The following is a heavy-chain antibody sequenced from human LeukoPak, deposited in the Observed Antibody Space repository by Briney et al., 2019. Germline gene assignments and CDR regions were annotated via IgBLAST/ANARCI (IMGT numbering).Heavy chain of an antibody. CDR2: ISSSSSYI. D-gene: IGHD1-1*01. CDR1: GFTFSSYS. Sequence: GGSLRLSCPASGFTFSSYSMNWVRQPPGKGLEWVSSISSSSSYIYYADSVKGRFTISRDNAKNSLYLQMNSLRGEDTAVYYCARLDLHDAFDIWGQGTMVTVSS. CDR3: ARLDLHDAFDI. V-gene: IGHV3-21*01. J-gene: IGHJ3*02.